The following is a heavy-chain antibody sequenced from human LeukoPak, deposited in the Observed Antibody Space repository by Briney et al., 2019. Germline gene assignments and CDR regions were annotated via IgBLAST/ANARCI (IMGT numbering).Heavy chain of an antibody. Sequence: ASVKVSCKASGYTFTSYDINWVRQATGQGLEWMGWMNPNSGNTGYAQKFQGRVTITRNTSISTAYMALSSLRSEDTAVYYCARRITQYYYDSSGYYYVNYYYMDVWGKGTTVTVSS. V-gene: IGHV1-8*03. CDR3: ARRITQYYYDSSGYYYVNYYYMDV. CDR1: GYTFTSYD. D-gene: IGHD3-22*01. J-gene: IGHJ6*03. CDR2: MNPNSGNT.